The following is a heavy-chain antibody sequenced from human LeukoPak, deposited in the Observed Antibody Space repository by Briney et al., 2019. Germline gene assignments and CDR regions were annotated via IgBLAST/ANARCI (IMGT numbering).Heavy chain of an antibody. Sequence: SVKVSCKASGGTFSSYAISWVRQAPGQGLEWMGRIIPIFGTANYAQKLQGRVTITADKSTSTAYMELSSLRPEDTAVYYCARDHPPWFDPWGQGTLVTVSS. CDR2: IIPIFGTA. J-gene: IGHJ5*02. V-gene: IGHV1-69*06. CDR1: GGTFSSYA. CDR3: ARDHPPWFDP.